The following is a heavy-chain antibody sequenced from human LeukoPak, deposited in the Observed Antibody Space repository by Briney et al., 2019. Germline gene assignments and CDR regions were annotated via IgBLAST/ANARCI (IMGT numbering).Heavy chain of an antibody. J-gene: IGHJ4*02. V-gene: IGHV3-7*01. CDR2: IKQDGSEK. CDR3: ARFRRGNYFGY. D-gene: IGHD3-16*01. Sequence: GGSLRLSCAASGFTFSSYGLSWVRQAPGNGLEGVVNIKQDGSEKYYVASVKGRFTISRDNAKNSLSLQMNSLRAEDTAVYYCARFRRGNYFGYWGQGTLVTVSS. CDR1: GFTFSSYG.